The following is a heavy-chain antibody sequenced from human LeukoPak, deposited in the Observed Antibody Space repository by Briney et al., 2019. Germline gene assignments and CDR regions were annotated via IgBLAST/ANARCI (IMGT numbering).Heavy chain of an antibody. CDR1: GGSISSYY. V-gene: IGHV4-4*07. CDR2: IYTSGST. Sequence: PSETLSLTCTVSGGSISSYYWSWIWQPAGKGLEWIGRIYTSGSTNYNPSLKSRVTMSVDTSKNQFSLKLSSVTAADTAVYYCASTRPPYSSSWYYYYYYMDVWGKGTTVTVSS. CDR3: ASTRPPYSSSWYYYYYYMDV. D-gene: IGHD6-13*01. J-gene: IGHJ6*03.